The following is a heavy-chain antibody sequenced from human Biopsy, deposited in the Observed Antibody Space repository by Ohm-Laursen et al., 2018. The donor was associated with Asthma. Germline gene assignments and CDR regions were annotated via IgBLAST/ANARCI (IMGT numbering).Heavy chain of an antibody. CDR2: IHNSGNT. D-gene: IGHD5-18*01. CDR1: GGSINSDY. CDR3: ARGQGRGIQLWSLDP. Sequence: LSLTCTFSGGSINSDYWSWLRQSPGKGLEWIGYIHNSGNTNYNPSLKSRVTISLDTSKNHFSLRLSFVTAADTAVYFCARGQGRGIQLWSLDPWGQGILVTVSS. J-gene: IGHJ5*02. V-gene: IGHV4-59*01.